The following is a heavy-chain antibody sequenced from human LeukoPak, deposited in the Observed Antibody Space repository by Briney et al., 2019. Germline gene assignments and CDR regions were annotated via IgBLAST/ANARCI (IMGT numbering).Heavy chain of an antibody. Sequence: PSETLSLTCAVYGGSFSGYYWSWIRQPPGKGLEWIGEINHSGSTNYNPSLKSRVTISVDTSKNQFSLKLSSVAAADTAVYYCARDRITGTTSIDYWGQGTLVTVSS. CDR2: INHSGST. J-gene: IGHJ4*02. CDR3: ARDRITGTTSIDY. CDR1: GGSFSGYY. D-gene: IGHD1-7*01. V-gene: IGHV4-34*01.